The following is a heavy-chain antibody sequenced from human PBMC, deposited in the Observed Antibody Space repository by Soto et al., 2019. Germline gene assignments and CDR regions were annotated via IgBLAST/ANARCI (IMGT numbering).Heavy chain of an antibody. J-gene: IGHJ6*03. V-gene: IGHV1-18*01. CDR2: ISAYNGNT. Sequence: GASVKVSCKASGYTFTSYGISWVRQAPGQGLEWMGWISAYNGNTNYAQKLQGRVTMTTDTSTSTAYMELRSLRSDDTAVYYCAREPLPLNYYGSFNIPINYYMDVWGKGTTVTVS. D-gene: IGHD3-10*01. CDR1: GYTFTSYG. CDR3: AREPLPLNYYGSFNIPINYYMDV.